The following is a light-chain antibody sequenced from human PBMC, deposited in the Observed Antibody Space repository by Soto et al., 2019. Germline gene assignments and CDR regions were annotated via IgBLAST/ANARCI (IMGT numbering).Light chain of an antibody. CDR3: QQRSSWPRT. CDR2: GAS. Sequence: EIVLTQSPGTLSLSPGERATLSCRASQSVSSSYLAWYQQKPGQAPRLLIYGASSRATGIPARFSGSGSGTDFTLTISSLEPEDFAVYYCQQRSSWPRTFGQ. J-gene: IGKJ2*02. V-gene: IGKV3D-20*02. CDR1: QSVSSSY.